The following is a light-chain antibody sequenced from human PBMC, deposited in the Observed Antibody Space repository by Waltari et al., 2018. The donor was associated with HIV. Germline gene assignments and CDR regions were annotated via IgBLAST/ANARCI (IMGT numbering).Light chain of an antibody. CDR3: CSYAGSYTGV. J-gene: IGLJ2*01. V-gene: IGLV2-11*01. CDR2: DVS. CDR1: SPAVGGYHY. Sequence: QSALTQPRSVSGSPGQSVTIPCTGPSPAVGGYHYVSWYQQHPGKAPKLMIYDVSKRPSGVPDRFSGSKSGNTASLTISGLQAEDEADYYCCSYAGSYTGVFGGGTKLTVL.